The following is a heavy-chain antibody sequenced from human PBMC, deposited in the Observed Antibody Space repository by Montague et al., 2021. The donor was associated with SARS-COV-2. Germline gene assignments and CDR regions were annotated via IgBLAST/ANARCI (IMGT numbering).Heavy chain of an antibody. Sequence: SETLSLTCTVSGGSISSYYWNWIRQSAGKGLEWIGRIYTSGSTNXDPSLKSRVTMSVDTSKNQFSLKLSSVTAADTAVYYCARGALFYDSSGYYSDALDIWGQGTMVTVSS. CDR2: IYTSGST. CDR3: ARGALFYDSSGYYSDALDI. CDR1: GGSISSYY. J-gene: IGHJ3*02. D-gene: IGHD3-22*01. V-gene: IGHV4-4*07.